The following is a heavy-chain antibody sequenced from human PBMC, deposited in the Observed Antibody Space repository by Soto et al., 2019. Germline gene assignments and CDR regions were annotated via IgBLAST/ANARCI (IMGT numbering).Heavy chain of an antibody. CDR2: ISYDGSNK. V-gene: IGHV3-30*18. CDR3: AKGSNWFDP. J-gene: IGHJ5*02. Sequence: GGSLRLSCAASGFNFSSYGMHWVRQAPGKGLEWVAVISYDGSNKYYADSVKGRFTISRDNSKNTLYLQMNSLRAEDTAVYYCAKGSNWFDPWGQGTLVTRLL. CDR1: GFNFSSYG.